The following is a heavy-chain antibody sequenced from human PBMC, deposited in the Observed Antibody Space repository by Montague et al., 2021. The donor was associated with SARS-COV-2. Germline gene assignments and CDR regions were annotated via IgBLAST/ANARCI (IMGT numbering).Heavy chain of an antibody. J-gene: IGHJ3*02. CDR3: ARHRANAGSFDI. D-gene: IGHD1-1*01. Sequence: SETLSLTCTVSGGSITVSRYDWGWIRQPPGKGLEWIGSVHYTGTTSYNASLKSRLTISVDTSENQFSLKMTSVTASDTAVYYCARHRANAGSFDIWGQGTMVNVYS. V-gene: IGHV4-39*01. CDR2: VHYTGTT. CDR1: GGSITVSRYD.